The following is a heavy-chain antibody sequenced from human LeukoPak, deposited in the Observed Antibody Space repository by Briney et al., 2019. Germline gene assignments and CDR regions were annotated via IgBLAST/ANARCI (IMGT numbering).Heavy chain of an antibody. D-gene: IGHD3-10*01. CDR1: GFTFTTYW. J-gene: IGHJ4*02. CDR3: ARDSEV. Sequence: GGSLRLSCAASGFTFTTYWMTWVRQAPGKGLEWVANINQDGSEKYFVDSVKGRFTISRDNVKNLLYLQMNSLRAEDTAVYYCARDSEVRGQGTLVTVSS. CDR2: INQDGSEK. V-gene: IGHV3-7*01.